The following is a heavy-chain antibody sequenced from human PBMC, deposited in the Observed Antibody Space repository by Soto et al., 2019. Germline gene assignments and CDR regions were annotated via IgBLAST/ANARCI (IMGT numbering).Heavy chain of an antibody. V-gene: IGHV4-34*01. Sequence: SETLSLTCAVYGGSFSGYYWSWIRQPPGKGLEWIGEINHSGSTNYNPSLKSRVTISVDTSKNQFSLKLSSVTAADTAVYYCARVSRITIFGVVIISGYFDYWGQGTLVTVSS. J-gene: IGHJ4*02. D-gene: IGHD3-3*01. CDR1: GGSFSGYY. CDR2: INHSGST. CDR3: ARVSRITIFGVVIISGYFDY.